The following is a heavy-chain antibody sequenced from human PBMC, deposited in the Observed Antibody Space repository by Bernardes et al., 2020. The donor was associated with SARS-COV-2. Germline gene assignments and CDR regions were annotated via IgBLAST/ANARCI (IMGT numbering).Heavy chain of an antibody. J-gene: IGHJ3*02. CDR3: ARQWLRFLEWLPDAFDI. Sequence: SETLSLTCTVSGGSISSSSYYWGWIRQPPGKGLEWIGSIYYSGSTYYNPSLKSRVTISVDTSKNQFSLKLSSVTAADTAVYYCARQWLRFLEWLPDAFDIWGQGTMVTVSS. CDR1: GGSISSSSYY. CDR2: IYYSGST. D-gene: IGHD3-3*01. V-gene: IGHV4-39*01.